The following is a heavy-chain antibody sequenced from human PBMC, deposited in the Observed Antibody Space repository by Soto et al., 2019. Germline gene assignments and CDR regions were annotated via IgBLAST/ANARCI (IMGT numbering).Heavy chain of an antibody. J-gene: IGHJ4*02. Sequence: QVQLVQSGAEVKKPGASVKVSCKASGYTFTTFGLSWVRQAPGQGLEWMGWISPYNGNTNYAQNFQGRVTITSDTSTCTGYMELRSLRSDDTAVYYCARDYASDTNLAVSNQRHFDYWGQGTLFTVSS. CDR1: GYTFTTFG. CDR3: ARDYASDTNLAVSNQRHFDY. V-gene: IGHV1-18*01. D-gene: IGHD1-1*01. CDR2: ISPYNGNT.